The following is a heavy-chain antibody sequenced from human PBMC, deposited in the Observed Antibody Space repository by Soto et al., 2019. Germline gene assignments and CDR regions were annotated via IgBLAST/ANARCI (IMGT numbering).Heavy chain of an antibody. J-gene: IGHJ4*02. CDR3: AREVQVHTPAFVY. CDR1: GGTFNTYA. Sequence: QVQLVQSGAEMKKPGSSVKVSCQSSGGTFNTYAMNWVRQAPGQGPEWMGDISPMFGAANYAPKFQGRVTITADESKGTSYMQLSSLTSEDKALYFCAREVQVHTPAFVYWGQGTLVTVSS. V-gene: IGHV1-69*19. CDR2: ISPMFGAA. D-gene: IGHD3-10*01.